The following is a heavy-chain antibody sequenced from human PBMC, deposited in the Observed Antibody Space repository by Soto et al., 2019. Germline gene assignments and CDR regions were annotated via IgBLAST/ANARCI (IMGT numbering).Heavy chain of an antibody. Sequence: GGSLRLSCTASGFSFNTYGIHWVRQSPGKGLEWVALITSDGSHKFHADSVKGRFAVSRDNSKNTVFLQMNSLTLGDTATYYCAKGGDMDVWGQGTTVTVSS. CDR3: AKGGDMDV. J-gene: IGHJ6*02. CDR1: GFSFNTYG. V-gene: IGHV3-30*18. D-gene: IGHD3-10*01. CDR2: ITSDGSHK.